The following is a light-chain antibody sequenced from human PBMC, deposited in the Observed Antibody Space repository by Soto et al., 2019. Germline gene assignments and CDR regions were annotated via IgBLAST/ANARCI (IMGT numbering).Light chain of an antibody. CDR3: QQSYSTPYT. CDR1: QSISSY. Sequence: DIQMTQSPSSLSASVGDRVTITCRASQSISSYLNWYQQKPGKAPKLLIYAASSLQSGVPSRFSGCGSGTDFNLTISSLQPEDFATYYGQQSYSTPYTFGQGTKLEIK. J-gene: IGKJ2*01. CDR2: AAS. V-gene: IGKV1-39*01.